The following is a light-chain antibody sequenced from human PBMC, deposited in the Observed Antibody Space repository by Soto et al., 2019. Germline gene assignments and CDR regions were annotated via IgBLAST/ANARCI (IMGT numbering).Light chain of an antibody. CDR1: QSIRGN. CDR3: QQYNSYSPEGLT. CDR2: DAS. J-gene: IGKJ4*01. Sequence: EIVMTQSPDTLSVSPGERATLSCRASQSIRGNLAWYQQKPGQAPRLLIYDASTGATGIPARFSASGSGTEFTLTISSLQSEDFATYFCQQYNSYSPEGLTFGGGTKVEI. V-gene: IGKV3-15*01.